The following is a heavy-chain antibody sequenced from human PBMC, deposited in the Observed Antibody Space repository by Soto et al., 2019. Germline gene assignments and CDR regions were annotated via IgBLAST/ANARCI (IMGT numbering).Heavy chain of an antibody. CDR1: GFTFSSYS. CDR2: ISSSSGYI. J-gene: IGHJ4*02. D-gene: IGHD5-18*01. Sequence: EVQLVESGGGLVKPGGSLRLSCAASGFTFSSYSMNWVRQAPGKGLEWVSSISSSSGYIYYADSVKGLFTISRDNAKNSLCLQINSLRAEDTAVSYCARDQPGYSYGYGLGYWGQGTRVTVSS. CDR3: ARDQPGYSYGYGLGY. V-gene: IGHV3-21*01.